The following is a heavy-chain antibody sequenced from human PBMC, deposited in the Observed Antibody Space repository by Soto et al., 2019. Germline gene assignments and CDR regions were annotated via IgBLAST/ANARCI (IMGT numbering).Heavy chain of an antibody. J-gene: IGHJ3*01. CDR1: VFTFSSYE. CDR2: VSSEGSGT. Sequence: QPGGSLRLSCAASVFTFSSYEMDLIRLAPGGGPEWVSFVSSEGSGTWYTASVRGRFTISRDNAKNSLYLQMSNLGAEDTAVYYCVKEKSEMYSGYDAFDVWGQGTMVTVSS. V-gene: IGHV3-48*03. CDR3: VKEKSEMYSGYDAFDV. D-gene: IGHD5-12*01.